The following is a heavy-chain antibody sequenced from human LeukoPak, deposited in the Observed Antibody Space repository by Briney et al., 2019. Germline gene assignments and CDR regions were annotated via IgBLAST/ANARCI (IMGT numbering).Heavy chain of an antibody. CDR2: IYYSGST. J-gene: IGHJ4*02. CDR1: GGSISSSSYY. V-gene: IGHV4-39*01. D-gene: IGHD3-22*01. CDR3: ARLNGLTAYDSSGYPDY. Sequence: KPSETLSLTCTVSGGSISSSSYYWGWIRQPPGKGLEWIGSIYYSGSTYYNPSLKSRVTISVDTSKNQFSLKLSSVTAADTAVYYCARLNGLTAYDSSGYPDYWGQGTLVTVSS.